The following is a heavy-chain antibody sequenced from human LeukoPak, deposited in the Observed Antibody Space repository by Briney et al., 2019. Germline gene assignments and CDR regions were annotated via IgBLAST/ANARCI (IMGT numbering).Heavy chain of an antibody. CDR3: ARDYDFWSGYYTGIFDY. CDR1: GFTLSSYW. CDR2: ISSSSSII. J-gene: IGHJ4*02. V-gene: IGHV3-48*01. D-gene: IGHD3-3*01. Sequence: GGSLRLSCAASGFTLSSYWMSWVRQAPGKGLEWVSYISSSSSIIYYADSVKGRFTISRDNAKNSLYLQMNSLRAEDTAVYYCARDYDFWSGYYTGIFDYWGQGTLVTVSS.